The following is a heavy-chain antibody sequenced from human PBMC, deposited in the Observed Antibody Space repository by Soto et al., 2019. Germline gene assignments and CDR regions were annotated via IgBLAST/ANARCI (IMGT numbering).Heavy chain of an antibody. CDR3: ASRGYCSGGSCFSAPFDI. Sequence: GESLKISCKGSGYSFTSYWIGWVRQMPGKGLEWMAIIYPGDSDARYSPSFQGQVTISADKSISTAYLQWSGLKASDTAMYYCASRGYCSGGSCFSAPFDIWGQGTMVTVSS. CDR1: GYSFTSYW. V-gene: IGHV5-51*01. CDR2: IYPGDSDA. J-gene: IGHJ3*02. D-gene: IGHD2-15*01.